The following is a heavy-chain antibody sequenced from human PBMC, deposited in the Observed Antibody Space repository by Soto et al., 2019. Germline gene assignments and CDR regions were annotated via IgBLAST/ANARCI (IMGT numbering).Heavy chain of an antibody. CDR1: GDTFSSYA. J-gene: IGHJ6*02. CDR2: IMPIFGTP. CDR3: ARDIDRLQLGGNYYYIMDV. D-gene: IGHD5-12*01. Sequence: QVQLVQSGAEVKKPGSSVKVSCKASGDTFSSYAISWVRQVPGQGLEWMGGIMPIFGTPDYAQNFQGRVTITADESTSTAYMELSSLRSEDTGVYYCARDIDRLQLGGNYYYIMDVWGQGTTVTVSS. V-gene: IGHV1-69*12.